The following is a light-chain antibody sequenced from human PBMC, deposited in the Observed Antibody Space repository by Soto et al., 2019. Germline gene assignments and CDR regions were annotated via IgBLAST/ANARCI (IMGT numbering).Light chain of an antibody. CDR1: QSISSY. CDR2: AAS. J-gene: IGKJ4*01. Sequence: DIQMTQSPSSLSASVGDRVTITYRASQSISSYLNWYQQKPGKASKLLIYAASSLQSGVPSRFSGSGSGTDFTLTISRLQPEDFATYYCQENYSTQLTFGGGTKVEIK. V-gene: IGKV1-39*01. CDR3: QENYSTQLT.